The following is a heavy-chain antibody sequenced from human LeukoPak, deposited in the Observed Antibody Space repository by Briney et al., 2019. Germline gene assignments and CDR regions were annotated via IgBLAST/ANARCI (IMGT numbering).Heavy chain of an antibody. J-gene: IGHJ5*02. CDR2: IYTSGST. CDR3: ARDAQYWFDP. Sequence: TLSLTCTVSGGSISSGGYYWSWIRQPAGKGLEWIGRIYTSGSTNYNPSLKSRVTMSVDTSKNQFSLKLSSVTAADTAVYYCARDAQYWFDPWGQGTLVTVSS. CDR1: GGSISSGGYY. V-gene: IGHV4-61*02.